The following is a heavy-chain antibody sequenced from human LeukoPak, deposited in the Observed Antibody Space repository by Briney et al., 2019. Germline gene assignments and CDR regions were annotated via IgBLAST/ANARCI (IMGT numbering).Heavy chain of an antibody. J-gene: IGHJ3*02. CDR2: IFPVFGTP. CDR1: GGTFNNFA. CDR3: ARGPHTSSWYKHAFDI. V-gene: IGHV1-69*13. D-gene: IGHD6-13*01. Sequence: GASVKVSCKASGGTFNNFAICWVRQAPGQGLEWMGGIFPVFGTPTYAQKFQGRVTITADESTRTAHMELSSLRSDDRAVYYCARGPHTSSWYKHAFDIWAQGTMVTVSS.